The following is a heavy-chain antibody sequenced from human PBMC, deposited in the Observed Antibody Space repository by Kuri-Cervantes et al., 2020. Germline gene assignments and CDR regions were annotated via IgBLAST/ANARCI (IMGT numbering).Heavy chain of an antibody. J-gene: IGHJ6*02. CDR3: AADPRYDENPYYYYGMDV. CDR2: IIPILGIA. D-gene: IGHD1-14*01. Sequence: SVKVSCKASGGTFSSYTISWVRQAPGQGLEWMGRIIPILGIANYAQKFQEGVTITRDMSTSTAYMELSSLRSEDTAVYYCAADPRYDENPYYYYGMDVWGQGTTVTVSS. CDR1: GGTFSSYT. V-gene: IGHV1-69*02.